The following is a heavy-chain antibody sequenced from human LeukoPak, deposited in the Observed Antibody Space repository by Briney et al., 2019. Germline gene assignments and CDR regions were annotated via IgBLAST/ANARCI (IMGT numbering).Heavy chain of an antibody. Sequence: SETLSLTCTVSGGSISSSSYYWGWIRQPPGRGLEWIGSIYYSGSTYYNPSLKSRVTISVDTSKNQFSLKLSSVTAADTAVYYCARYMVAIGYFDYWGQGTLVTVSS. CDR1: GGSISSSSYY. CDR2: IYYSGST. D-gene: IGHD5-12*01. V-gene: IGHV4-39*01. CDR3: ARYMVAIGYFDY. J-gene: IGHJ4*02.